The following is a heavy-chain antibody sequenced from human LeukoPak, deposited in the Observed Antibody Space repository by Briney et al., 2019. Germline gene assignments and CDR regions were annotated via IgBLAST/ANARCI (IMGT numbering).Heavy chain of an antibody. CDR2: ISSSSSYI. CDR3: ARDGGGYYFDSRELDY. CDR1: GFTFSSYS. J-gene: IGHJ4*02. Sequence: GGSLRLSCAASGFTFSSYSMNWVRQAPGKGLEWVSSISSSSSYIYYADSVKGRFTISRDNAKNSLYLQMNSLRVEDTAVYYCARDGGGYYFDSRELDYWGQGTLVTVSS. D-gene: IGHD3-22*01. V-gene: IGHV3-21*01.